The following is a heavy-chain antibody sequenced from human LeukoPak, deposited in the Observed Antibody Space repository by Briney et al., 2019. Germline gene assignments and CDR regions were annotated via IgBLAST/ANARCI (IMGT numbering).Heavy chain of an antibody. CDR2: IYSGGNT. CDR1: GFTVSSNY. J-gene: IGHJ4*02. CDR3: ASLWAGNY. D-gene: IGHD3-10*01. V-gene: IGHV3-53*01. Sequence: PGGSLRLSCAASGFTVSSNYMSWVHQAPGKGLEWVSIIYSGGNTYYADYLKGRFTIYRDNSRNTVYLQMNSLRAEDTAVYYCASLWAGNYWGQGTLVTVSS.